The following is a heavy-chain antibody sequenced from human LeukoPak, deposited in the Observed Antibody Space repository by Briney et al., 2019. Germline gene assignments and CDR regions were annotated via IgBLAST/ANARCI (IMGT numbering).Heavy chain of an antibody. Sequence: YPSETLSLTCTVSGGSISSYYWSWIRQPPGKGLEWIGYIYYSGSTNYNPSLKSRVTISVDTSKNQFSLELSSVTAADTAVYYCARYSNYGDYYYYYMDVWGKGTTVTVSS. CDR1: GGSISSYY. D-gene: IGHD4-11*01. J-gene: IGHJ6*03. CDR2: IYYSGST. V-gene: IGHV4-59*01. CDR3: ARYSNYGDYYYYYMDV.